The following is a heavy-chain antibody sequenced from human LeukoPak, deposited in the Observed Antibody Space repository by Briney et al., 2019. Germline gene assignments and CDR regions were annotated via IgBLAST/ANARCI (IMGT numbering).Heavy chain of an antibody. J-gene: IGHJ3*02. D-gene: IGHD4-17*01. CDR2: ISYDGSNK. Sequence: PGRSLRLSCAASGFTFSSYGMHWVRQAPGKGLEWVAVISYDGSNKYYADSVKGRFTISRDNSKNTLYLQMNSLRAEDTAVYYCAKGGRGPNYGDYDDAFDIWGQGTMVTVSS. V-gene: IGHV3-30*18. CDR1: GFTFSSYG. CDR3: AKGGRGPNYGDYDDAFDI.